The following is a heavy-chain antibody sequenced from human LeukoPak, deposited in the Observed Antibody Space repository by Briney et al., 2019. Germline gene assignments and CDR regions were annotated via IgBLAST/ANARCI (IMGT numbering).Heavy chain of an antibody. Sequence: PGGSLRLSCAASGFTVGDTYMTWVRQAPGKGLEWVSAISGSGGSTYYADSVKGRFTISRDNSKNTLYLQMNSLRAEDTAVYYCAKDGGTVVTPGITPPATYYFDYWGQGTLVTVSS. V-gene: IGHV3-23*01. D-gene: IGHD4-23*01. CDR1: GFTVGDTY. CDR2: ISGSGGST. J-gene: IGHJ4*02. CDR3: AKDGGTVVTPGITPPATYYFDY.